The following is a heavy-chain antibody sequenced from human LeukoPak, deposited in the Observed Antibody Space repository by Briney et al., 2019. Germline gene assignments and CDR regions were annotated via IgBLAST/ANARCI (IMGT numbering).Heavy chain of an antibody. CDR2: IYYSGST. V-gene: IGHV4-59*11. J-gene: IGHJ4*02. CDR1: GGSISSHY. CDR3: ARVMVVTAVFDY. Sequence: SETLSLTCTVSGGSISSHYWSWIRQPPGKGLEWIGYIYYSGSTNYNPSLKSRVTISVDTSKNQFSLKLSSVTAADTAVYYCARVMVVTAVFDYWGQGTLVTVSS. D-gene: IGHD2-21*02.